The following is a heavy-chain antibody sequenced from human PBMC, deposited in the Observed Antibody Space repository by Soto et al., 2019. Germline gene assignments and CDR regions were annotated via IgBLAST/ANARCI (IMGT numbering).Heavy chain of an antibody. D-gene: IGHD3-10*01. Sequence: SETLSLTCAVSGGSISSYHFSWIRQPPGKGLEWIGHIYYSGSTNYNPSLKSRVTISVDTSKNQFSLKLSSVTAADTAVYYCARFGDFDYWGQGTLVTVSS. V-gene: IGHV4-59*01. J-gene: IGHJ4*02. CDR3: ARFGDFDY. CDR2: IYYSGST. CDR1: GGSISSYH.